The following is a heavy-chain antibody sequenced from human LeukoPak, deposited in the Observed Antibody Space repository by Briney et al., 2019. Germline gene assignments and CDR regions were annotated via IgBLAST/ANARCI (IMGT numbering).Heavy chain of an antibody. D-gene: IGHD3-22*01. CDR3: ARQAYYYDSSGYYVDAFDI. J-gene: IGHJ3*02. Sequence: GGSLRLSCAASGFTVSSNYMSWVRQAPGKGLEWVSVIYSGGSTYYADSVKGRFTISRDNSKNTLYLQMNSLRAEDTAVYYCARQAYYYDSSGYYVDAFDIWGQGTMVTVSS. CDR2: IYSGGST. CDR1: GFTVSSNY. V-gene: IGHV3-53*01.